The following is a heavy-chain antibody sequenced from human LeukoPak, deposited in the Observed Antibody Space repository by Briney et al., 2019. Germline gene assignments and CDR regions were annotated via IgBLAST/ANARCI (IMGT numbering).Heavy chain of an antibody. D-gene: IGHD2/OR15-2a*01. CDR3: VGNGYYALDY. Sequence: NPSETLSLTCAVSGDPINSIDWWSWVRQSPARGLEWIGEIYHSGGTNYNPSLKSRVTISVDKSKNHLSLKPTSVTAADTAVYFCVGNGYYALDYWGQGALVTVAS. CDR2: IYHSGGT. CDR1: GDPINSIDW. J-gene: IGHJ4*02. V-gene: IGHV4-4*02.